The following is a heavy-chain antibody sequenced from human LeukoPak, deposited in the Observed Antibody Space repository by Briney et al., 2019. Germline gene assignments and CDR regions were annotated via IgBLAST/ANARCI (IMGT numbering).Heavy chain of an antibody. CDR1: GYTFTSYD. J-gene: IGHJ6*03. D-gene: IGHD3-22*01. Sequence: VASVRVSCKASGYTFTSYDINWVRQATGQGLEWMGWMNPNSGNTGYAQKFQGRVTMTRNTSISTAYMELSSLRSEDTAVYYCARDAHHYYDSSGYSPNYYYYMDVWGKGTTVTVSS. V-gene: IGHV1-8*01. CDR3: ARDAHHYYDSSGYSPNYYYYMDV. CDR2: MNPNSGNT.